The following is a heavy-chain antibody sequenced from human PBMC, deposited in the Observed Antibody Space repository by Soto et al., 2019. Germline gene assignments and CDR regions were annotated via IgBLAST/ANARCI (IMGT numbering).Heavy chain of an antibody. CDR3: ANSPMVRGVIYPPDY. CDR2: IWGGGSSK. J-gene: IGHJ4*02. D-gene: IGHD3-10*01. CDR1: GFTFSSYG. V-gene: IGHV3-33*06. Sequence: GGSLRLSCAASGFTFSSYGMHWVRQAPGKGLEWVAVIWGGGSSKYYADSVKGRFTISRDNSKNTLYLQMNSLRAEDTAVYYCANSPMVRGVIYPPDYWGQGALVTVS.